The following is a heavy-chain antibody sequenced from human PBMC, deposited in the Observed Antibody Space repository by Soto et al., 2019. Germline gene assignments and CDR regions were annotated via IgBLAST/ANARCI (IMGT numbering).Heavy chain of an antibody. CDR1: GYSFTSYW. J-gene: IGHJ3*02. CDR2: IYPGDSDT. Sequence: GESLKISCKGSGYSFTSYWIGWVRQMPGKGLEWMGIIYPGDSDTRYSPSFQGQVTISADKSTSTAYLQWSSLKAPDTAMYYWARLAWGPIAAAGTYAFDIWGQGTMVTVSS. D-gene: IGHD6-13*01. V-gene: IGHV5-51*01. CDR3: ARLAWGPIAAAGTYAFDI.